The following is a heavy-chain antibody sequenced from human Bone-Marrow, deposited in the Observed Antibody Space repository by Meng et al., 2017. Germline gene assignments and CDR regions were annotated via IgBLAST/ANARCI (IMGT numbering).Heavy chain of an antibody. CDR3: ARAVPSAGYVMDV. CDR1: GGSVSSGSYY. J-gene: IGHJ6*02. Sequence: SETLSLTCTVSGGSVSSGSYYWSWIRQPPGKGLEWIGYIYYSGSTNYNPSLKSRVTISVDTSKNQFSLKLSSVTAADTAVYYCARAVPSAGYVMDVWGQGTTVTVSS. D-gene: IGHD6-25*01. CDR2: IYYSGST. V-gene: IGHV4-61*01.